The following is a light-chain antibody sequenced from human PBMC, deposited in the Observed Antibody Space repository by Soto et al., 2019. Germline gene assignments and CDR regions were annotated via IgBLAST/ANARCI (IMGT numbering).Light chain of an antibody. V-gene: IGLV2-14*01. Sequence: QSVLTQPASVSGSPGQSITISCTGTSSDVGSYNYVSWYQQHPGKAPKLMIYDVSDRPSGVSNRFSGSKSGNTASLTISGLQSQAEADYYCSSYTSSRTYVFGTGTKVTVL. CDR3: SSYTSSRTYV. CDR1: SSDVGSYNY. J-gene: IGLJ1*01. CDR2: DVS.